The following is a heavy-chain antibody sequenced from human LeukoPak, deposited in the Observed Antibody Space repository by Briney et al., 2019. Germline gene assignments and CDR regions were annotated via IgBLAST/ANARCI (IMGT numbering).Heavy chain of an antibody. CDR1: GGTFSSYA. V-gene: IGHV1-69*04. D-gene: IGHD3-16*01. J-gene: IGHJ3*02. Sequence: SVKVSCKASGGTFSSYAISWVRQAPGQGLGWMGRIIPIFGIANYAQKFQGRVTITANKSTSTAYMELSSLRSEDTAVYYCARGWGSGAFDIWGQGTMVTVSS. CDR3: ARGWGSGAFDI. CDR2: IIPIFGIA.